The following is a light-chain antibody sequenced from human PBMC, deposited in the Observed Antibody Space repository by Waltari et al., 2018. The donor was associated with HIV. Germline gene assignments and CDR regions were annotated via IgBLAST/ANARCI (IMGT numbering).Light chain of an antibody. CDR2: RNK. Sequence: QSVLPQPPSASGTPGQRVTLSCSGSSSTIGSNYVSWYQQLPGTAPKLLIYRNKQRPSGVPDRFSGSKSGTSASLAISGLRSEDETNYYCAAWDDSLSGLVFGGGTKLTVL. V-gene: IGLV1-47*01. CDR1: SSTIGSNY. J-gene: IGLJ3*02. CDR3: AAWDDSLSGLV.